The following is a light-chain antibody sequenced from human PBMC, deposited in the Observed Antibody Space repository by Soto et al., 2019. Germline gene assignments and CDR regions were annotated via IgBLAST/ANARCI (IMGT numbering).Light chain of an antibody. J-gene: IGKJ2*01. CDR1: QSISTW. Sequence: DIQMTQSPSTLSASVGDRVTITCRASQSISTWLVWYQQKPGKAPKLLIYTASRLESGVPSRFSGSGSGTEFTLTISSLQPDDFATYYCQQYNSHSSYTFGQGTKLEIK. V-gene: IGKV1-5*03. CDR2: TAS. CDR3: QQYNSHSSYT.